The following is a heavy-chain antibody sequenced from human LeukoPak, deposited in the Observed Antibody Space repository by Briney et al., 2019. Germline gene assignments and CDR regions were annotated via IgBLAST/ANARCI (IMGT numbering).Heavy chain of an antibody. CDR1: GYTFTSYA. J-gene: IGHJ4*02. Sequence: ASVKVSCKAPGYTFTSYAMNWVRQAPGQGLEWMGWINTNTGNPTYAQGFTGRFVFSLDTSVSTAYLQISSLKAEDTAVYYCARAPDIVVALPTLFDYWGQGTLVTVSS. CDR3: ARAPDIVVALPTLFDY. D-gene: IGHD2-2*01. CDR2: INTNTGNP. V-gene: IGHV7-4-1*02.